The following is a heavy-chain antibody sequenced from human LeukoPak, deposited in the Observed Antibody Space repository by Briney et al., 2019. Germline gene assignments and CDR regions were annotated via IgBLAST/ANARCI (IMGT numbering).Heavy chain of an antibody. CDR2: IRSKAYGGTT. D-gene: IGHD6-13*01. Sequence: GGSLRLSCTASGFTFGDYAMSWFRQAPGKGLEWVGFIRSKAYGGTTEYAASVKGRFTISRDDSKSIAYLQMNSLKTEDTAVYYCTRGAGGSSSWYPATDFDIWGQGTMVTVSS. J-gene: IGHJ3*02. V-gene: IGHV3-49*03. CDR1: GFTFGDYA. CDR3: TRGAGGSSSWYPATDFDI.